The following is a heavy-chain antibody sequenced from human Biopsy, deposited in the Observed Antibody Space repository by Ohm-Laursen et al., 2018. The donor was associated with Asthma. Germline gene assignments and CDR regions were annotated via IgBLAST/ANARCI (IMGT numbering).Heavy chain of an antibody. V-gene: IGHV1-69*13. J-gene: IGHJ4*02. CDR1: GGTFNTYV. CDR3: ARKAGSCISRTCYSLDF. CDR2: INSVFGTT. D-gene: IGHD2-2*01. Sequence: SVKVSCKPLGGTFNTYVIGWVRQAPGQELEWMGGINSVFGTTTYPQKFQDRVTITADDSTSTVYMELSSLRSEDTAVYYCARKAGSCISRTCYSLDFWGQGTLVTVSS.